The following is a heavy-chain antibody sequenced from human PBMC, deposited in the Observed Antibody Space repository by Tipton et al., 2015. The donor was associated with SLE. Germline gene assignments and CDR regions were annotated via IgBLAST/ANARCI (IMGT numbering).Heavy chain of an antibody. Sequence: TLSLTCAISGYSITSGYYWAWLRQPPGKGLEWIGASHHRGNPYYNPSLGSRGTISVDTSKNQYSLKLRSVTAADTAVYYCASTSLPARPHDAFDIWGQGTMVTVSS. J-gene: IGHJ3*02. V-gene: IGHV4-38-2*01. CDR3: ASTSLPARPHDAFDI. CDR2: SHHRGNP. CDR1: GYSITSGYY. D-gene: IGHD6-6*01.